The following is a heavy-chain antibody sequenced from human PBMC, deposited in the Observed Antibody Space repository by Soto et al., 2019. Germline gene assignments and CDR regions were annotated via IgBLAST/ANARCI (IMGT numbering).Heavy chain of an antibody. CDR2: IWYDGTTK. V-gene: IGHV3-33*01. CDR1: GFTFSNYG. Sequence: PGGSLRLSCAASGFTFSNYGMYWVRQAPGKGLEWVAVIWYDGTTKYYADSVKGRFTISRDNSKNTLYLQMNSLRAGDTAVYYCARGRRAYYFDSSGLGDAFDIWGQGTMVTVSS. J-gene: IGHJ3*02. CDR3: ARGRRAYYFDSSGLGDAFDI. D-gene: IGHD3-22*01.